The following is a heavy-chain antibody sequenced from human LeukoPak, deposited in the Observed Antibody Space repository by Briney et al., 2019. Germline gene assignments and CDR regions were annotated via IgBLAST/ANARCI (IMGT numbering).Heavy chain of an antibody. CDR3: ARRSSSWKNWFDP. CDR1: GGSISSYY. CDR2: IYYSGST. J-gene: IGHJ5*02. D-gene: IGHD6-13*01. V-gene: IGHV4-59*01. Sequence: SETLSLTCTVSGGSISSYYWSWIRQPPGKGLEWIGYIYYSGSTNYNPSLKSRVTMSVDMSKNQFSLKLSSVTAADTAVYYCARRSSSWKNWFDPWGQGTLVTVSS.